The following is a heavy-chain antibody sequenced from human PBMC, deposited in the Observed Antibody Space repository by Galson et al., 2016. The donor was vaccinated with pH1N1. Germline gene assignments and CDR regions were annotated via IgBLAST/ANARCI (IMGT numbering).Heavy chain of an antibody. CDR3: ARDPNSGWYTDY. CDR1: GYTLIGYY. D-gene: IGHD6-19*01. CDR2: INPNSGGT. V-gene: IGHV1-2*02. Sequence: SVKVSCKASGYTLIGYYMHWVRQAPGQGLEWMGWINPNSGGTSYAPKFQGRVTMTRDTSISTGYMELSRLRSDDTAVYYCARDPNSGWYTDYWGQGTLVTVSS. J-gene: IGHJ4*02.